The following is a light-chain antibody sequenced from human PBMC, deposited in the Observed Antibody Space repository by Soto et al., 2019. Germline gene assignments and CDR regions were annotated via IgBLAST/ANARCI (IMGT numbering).Light chain of an antibody. Sequence: QSALTQPASVSGSPGQSITISCTGTSSDVGGYNYVSWYQQHPGKAPKLMIYDVSNRPSGVSNRFSGYKSGNTASLTISGLQAEDEADYYCSSYTSNSTYVVFGGGTKLTVL. CDR3: SSYTSNSTYVV. V-gene: IGLV2-14*01. J-gene: IGLJ2*01. CDR2: DVS. CDR1: SSDVGGYNY.